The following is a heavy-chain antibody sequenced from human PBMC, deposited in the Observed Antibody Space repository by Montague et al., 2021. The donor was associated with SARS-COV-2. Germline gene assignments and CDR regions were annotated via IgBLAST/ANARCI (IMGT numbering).Heavy chain of an antibody. J-gene: IGHJ4*02. D-gene: IGHD5-12*01. CDR2: ISDSGGST. CDR1: GFTFSSYA. V-gene: IGHV3-23*01. CDR3: ATSGDRGYSGYDTGAFDY. Sequence: SLRLSCAASGFTFSSYAMSWVRQAPGKGLEWVSAISDSGGSTYYADSVKGRFTISRDNSKNTLYLQMNSLRAEDTAIYSCATSGDRGYSGYDTGAFDYWGQGTLVPVSS.